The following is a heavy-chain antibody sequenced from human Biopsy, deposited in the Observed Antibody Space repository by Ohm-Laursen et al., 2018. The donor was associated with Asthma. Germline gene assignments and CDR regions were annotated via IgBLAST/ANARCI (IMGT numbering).Heavy chain of an antibody. CDR3: ARAADYSHYYGIDV. D-gene: IGHD3-10*01. Sequence: SVLASCQPSGSTFNSAGITWARQAPGHGLEWMCWISVYNVNTKVAQKLQDTVTMITDTSTSTAYMELRSLRSADTAVYFCARAADYSHYYGIDVWGQGTTVTVS. V-gene: IGHV1-18*01. CDR1: GSTFNSAG. J-gene: IGHJ6*02. CDR2: ISVYNVNT.